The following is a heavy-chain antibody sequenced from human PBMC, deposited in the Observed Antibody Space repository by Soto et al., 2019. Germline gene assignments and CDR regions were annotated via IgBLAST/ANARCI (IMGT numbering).Heavy chain of an antibody. V-gene: IGHV3-30-3*01. J-gene: IGHJ4*02. CDR2: ISYDGSNK. CDR3: ARDGMVAY. D-gene: IGHD1-26*01. Sequence: QVQLVESEGGVVQPGRSLRLSCAASGFTFSSYAMHWVRQAPGKGLEWVAVISYDGSNKYYADSVKGRFTISRDNSKNTLYLQMNSLRAEDTAVYYCARDGMVAYWGQGTLVTVSS. CDR1: GFTFSSYA.